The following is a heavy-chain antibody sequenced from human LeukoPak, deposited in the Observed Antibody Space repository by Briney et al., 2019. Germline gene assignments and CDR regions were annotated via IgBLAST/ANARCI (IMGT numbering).Heavy chain of an antibody. V-gene: IGHV3-66*02. CDR1: GFTVSSNY. CDR2: IYSGGST. D-gene: IGHD1-26*01. Sequence: QTGGSLRLSCAASGFTVSSNYMSWVRQAPGKGLEWVSVIYSGGSTYYADSVKGQFTISRDNSKNTLYLQMDSLRGEDTAVSYCARTIVGATTDAFDIWGQGTMVTVSS. CDR3: ARTIVGATTDAFDI. J-gene: IGHJ3*02.